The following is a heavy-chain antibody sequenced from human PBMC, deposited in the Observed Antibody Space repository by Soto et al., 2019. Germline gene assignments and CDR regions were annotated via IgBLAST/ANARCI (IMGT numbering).Heavy chain of an antibody. V-gene: IGHV2-5*01. D-gene: IGHD2-15*01. J-gene: IGHJ5*02. Sequence: QITLKESGPTLVKPTQTLTLTCTFSGFSLSTSGVGVGWIRQPPGKALECLALIYWNDDKRYSPSLKSRLTTTKDSAENEVVLTMTTVDALDPATYYWADKYVPLIVWVVAEQVAHWVEGAMVTVSS. CDR2: IYWNDDK. CDR1: GFSLSTSGVG. CDR3: ADKYVPLIVWVVAEQVAH.